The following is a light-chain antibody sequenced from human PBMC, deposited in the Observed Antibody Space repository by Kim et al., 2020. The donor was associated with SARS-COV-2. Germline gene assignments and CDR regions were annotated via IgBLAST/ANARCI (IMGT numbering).Light chain of an antibody. V-gene: IGKV3-15*01. CDR2: GTS. CDR3: QQYNNWPRT. CDR1: QSVSSN. Sequence: EIVMTQSPATLSVSPGERATLSCRASQSVSSNLAWYQQKPGQAPRLLIYGTSTRATGIPGRFSGSGSGTEFTLTISSLQSEDFAVYYCQQYNNWPRTFGQRTKVDIK. J-gene: IGKJ1*01.